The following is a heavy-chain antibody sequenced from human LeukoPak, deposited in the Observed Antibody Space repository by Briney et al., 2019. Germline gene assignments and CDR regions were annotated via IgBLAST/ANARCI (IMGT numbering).Heavy chain of an antibody. D-gene: IGHD6-13*01. CDR1: GYTFTSYG. J-gene: IGHJ3*02. Sequence: WASVNVSCKASGYTFTSYGISWVRPAPGQGLEGVGWISAYNGNTNYAQKLQGRVTMTTDTSTSTAYMELRRLRSDDTAVYYCARDVAAARSDAFDIWGQGTMVPVSS. CDR3: ARDVAAARSDAFDI. V-gene: IGHV1-18*01. CDR2: ISAYNGNT.